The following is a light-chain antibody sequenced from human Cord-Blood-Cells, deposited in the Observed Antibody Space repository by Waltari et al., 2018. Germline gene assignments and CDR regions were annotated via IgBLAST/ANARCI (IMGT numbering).Light chain of an antibody. CDR3: QQYVSLTWT. CDR1: QSVASTV. CDR2: GTP. J-gene: IGKJ1*01. Sequence: FSRASQSVASTVLAPDQHKTGQAPRILIYGTPSSANGIPDRFSGSGSRTDFTLTITGLEPENFAVYYCQQYVSLTWTFGQGTKVEIK. V-gene: IGKV3-20*01.